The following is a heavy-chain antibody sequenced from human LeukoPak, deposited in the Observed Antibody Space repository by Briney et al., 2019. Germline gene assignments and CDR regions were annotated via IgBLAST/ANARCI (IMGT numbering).Heavy chain of an antibody. CDR3: ARDLGYYDYVWGSYRPNWFDP. J-gene: IGHJ5*02. D-gene: IGHD3-16*02. Sequence: GASVKVSCKASGGTFSSYAISWVRQAPGQGLEWMGGIIPIFGTANYAQKFQGRVTITADESTSTAYMELSSLRSEDTAVYYCARDLGYYDYVWGSYRPNWFDPWAREPWSPSPQ. V-gene: IGHV1-69*01. CDR2: IIPIFGTA. CDR1: GGTFSSYA.